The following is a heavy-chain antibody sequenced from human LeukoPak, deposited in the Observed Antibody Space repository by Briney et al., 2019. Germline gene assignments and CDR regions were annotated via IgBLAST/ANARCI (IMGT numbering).Heavy chain of an antibody. Sequence: GGSLRLSCVASGFTFSSYAMSWVRQAPGKGLEWVSGISGSGDNTYYADSVKGRFTISRDNSKKTLYVQVNSLGTEDTAAYYCAKGSYYDSSGSFYFDYWGQGTLVTVSS. CDR3: AKGSYYDSSGSFYFDY. V-gene: IGHV3-23*01. D-gene: IGHD3-22*01. CDR1: GFTFSSYA. J-gene: IGHJ4*02. CDR2: ISGSGDNT.